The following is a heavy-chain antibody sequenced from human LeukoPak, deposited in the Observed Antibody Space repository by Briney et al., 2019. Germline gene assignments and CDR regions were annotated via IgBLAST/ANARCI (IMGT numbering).Heavy chain of an antibody. J-gene: IGHJ4*02. CDR1: GFTFNEYY. D-gene: IGHD5-12*01. CDR3: ARGGGYSYTSRDVGYFDN. CDR2: ISSRSSTI. Sequence: PGGSLRLSCEASGFTFNEYYMGWIRQAPGKGLEWVSYISSRSSTIYYADSLKGRFTISRDNGRNSLYLQMNSLRAEDTAVYYCARGGGYSYTSRDVGYFDNWGQGTLVTVSS. V-gene: IGHV3-11*01.